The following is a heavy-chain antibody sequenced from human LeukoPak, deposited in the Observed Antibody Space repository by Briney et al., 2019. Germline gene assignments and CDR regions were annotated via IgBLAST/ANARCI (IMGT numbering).Heavy chain of an antibody. J-gene: IGHJ4*02. CDR2: ISGSGGST. CDR1: GFTFSSYA. D-gene: IGHD2-2*01. CDR3: AKYCSSTSCQDY. V-gene: IGHV3-23*01. Sequence: GGSLRLSCAASGFTFSSYAMSWVRQAPGKGLEWDSAISGSGGSTYYADSVKGRFTISRDNSKNTLYLQMNSLRAEDTAVYYCAKYCSSTSCQDYWGQGTLVTVSS.